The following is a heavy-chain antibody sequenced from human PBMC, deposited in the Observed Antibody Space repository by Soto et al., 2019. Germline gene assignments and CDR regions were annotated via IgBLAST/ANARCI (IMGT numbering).Heavy chain of an antibody. Sequence: QVQLQESGPGLVKPSETLSLTCTVSSDSIAGENWWSWVRQPPGLGLEWIGEVFHTGGTNYNPSLKSRVTMEVDKSKNQFSLNLISATAADTAVYYCPRVFSSGSGWMYYFDFWGQGTLVSVSS. CDR2: VFHTGGT. CDR3: PRVFSSGSGWMYYFDF. V-gene: IGHV4-4*02. CDR1: SDSIAGENW. D-gene: IGHD6-19*01. J-gene: IGHJ4*02.